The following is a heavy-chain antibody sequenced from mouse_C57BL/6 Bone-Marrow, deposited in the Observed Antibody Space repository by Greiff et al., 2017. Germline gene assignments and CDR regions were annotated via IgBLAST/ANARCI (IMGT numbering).Heavy chain of an antibody. J-gene: IGHJ3*01. V-gene: IGHV1-4*01. CDR1: GYTFTSYT. CDR3: AKYICYCDDAFAY. Sequence: VQLQQSGAELARPGASVKMSCKASGYTFTSYTMHWVKQRPRQGLEWIGNINPSGGYTKYNQKFKDKATLTADKSSSTAYMQLISLTSEDSAVYDCAKYICYCDDAFAYWGQGTLVTVSA. D-gene: IGHD2-13*01. CDR2: INPSGGYT.